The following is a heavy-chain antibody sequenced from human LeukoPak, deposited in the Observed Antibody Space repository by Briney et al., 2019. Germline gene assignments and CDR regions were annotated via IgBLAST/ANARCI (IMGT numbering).Heavy chain of an antibody. D-gene: IGHD1-1*01. CDR2: IYISGST. CDR3: ARGRTPFDY. Sequence: TETLSLTCTVSVGSISNYYWSWIRQPAGKGLEWIGLIYISGSTNYNPSLKSRVTMSVDTSKNQFSLKLSSVTAADTAFYYCARGRTPFDYWGQGTLVTVSS. CDR1: VGSISNYY. J-gene: IGHJ4*02. V-gene: IGHV4-4*07.